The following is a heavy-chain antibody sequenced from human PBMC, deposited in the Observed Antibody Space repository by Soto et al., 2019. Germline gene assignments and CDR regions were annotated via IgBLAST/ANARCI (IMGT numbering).Heavy chain of an antibody. CDR2: INHSGST. D-gene: IGHD6-19*01. J-gene: IGHJ6*02. CDR3: ARGLSSSGWAYYYYYGMDV. V-gene: IGHV4-34*01. CDR1: GGSFSGYY. Sequence: SESLSLTCAVYGGSFSGYYWSWIRQPPGKGLEWIGDINHSGSTNYNPSLKSRVTISVDTSKNQFSLKLSSVTAADTAVYYCARGLSSSGWAYYYYYGMDVWGQGTTVTVSS.